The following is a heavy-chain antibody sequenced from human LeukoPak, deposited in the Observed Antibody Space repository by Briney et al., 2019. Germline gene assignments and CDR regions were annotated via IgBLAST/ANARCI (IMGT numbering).Heavy chain of an antibody. CDR2: IGTAGDT. V-gene: IGHV3-13*01. J-gene: IGHJ4*02. CDR3: ARKTDSSGSGDY. D-gene: IGHD3-22*01. CDR1: GFTFSSYD. Sequence: GGSLRLSCAASGFTFSSYDMHWVRQATGKGLEWFSAIGTAGDTYYPGSVKGRFTISRENAKNSLYLQMNSLRAGDTAVYYCARKTDSSGSGDYWGQGTLVTVSS.